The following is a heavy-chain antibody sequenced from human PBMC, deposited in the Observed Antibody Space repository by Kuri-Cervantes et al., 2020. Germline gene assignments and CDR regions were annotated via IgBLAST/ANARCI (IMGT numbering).Heavy chain of an antibody. Sequence: SETLSLTCTVSGGSISSYYWSWIRQPPGKGLEWIGSAYYSGTTYYNPSLKSRVAISVDTSKNQFSLELKSVTAADTAFYYCARDCGILAGPFFHNWFDPWGQGILVTVSS. D-gene: IGHD3-9*01. J-gene: IGHJ5*02. CDR2: AYYSGTT. CDR1: GGSISSYY. V-gene: IGHV4-39*07. CDR3: ARDCGILAGPFFHNWFDP.